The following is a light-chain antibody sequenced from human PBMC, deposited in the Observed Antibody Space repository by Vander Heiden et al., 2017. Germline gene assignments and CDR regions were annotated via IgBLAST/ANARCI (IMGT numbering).Light chain of an antibody. J-gene: IGKJ2*01. CDR3: QQYDNLPYT. CDR2: DAS. Sequence: DIQMTQSPSSLSASVGDRVTITCQASQDIRNYLNWYQQKPGKAPKLLIYDASNLETGVPSRSSGSGSGTDFTFTISSLQPEDIATYYCQQYDNLPYTFGQGTKLEIK. CDR1: QDIRNY. V-gene: IGKV1-33*01.